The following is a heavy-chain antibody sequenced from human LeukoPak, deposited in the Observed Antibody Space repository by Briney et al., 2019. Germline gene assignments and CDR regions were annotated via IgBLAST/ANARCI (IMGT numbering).Heavy chain of an antibody. V-gene: IGHV3-7*01. Sequence: PGGFLRLSCAASGFTFSSYAMSWVRRAPGKGLAWVANIKQDGSAKYYMDSVKGRFTISRDNAKNSLYLQMNSLGVEDTAVYYCARVNPLMAPGAVDIWGQGTKVAVSS. J-gene: IGHJ3*02. CDR3: ARVNPLMAPGAVDI. D-gene: IGHD2-8*01. CDR2: IKQDGSAK. CDR1: GFTFSSYA.